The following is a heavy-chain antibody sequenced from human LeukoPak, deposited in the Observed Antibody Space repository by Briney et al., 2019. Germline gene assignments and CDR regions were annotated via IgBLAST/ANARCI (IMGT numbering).Heavy chain of an antibody. V-gene: IGHV3-23*01. CDR1: GFTFSSYA. Sequence: GGSLRLSCAASGFTFSSYAMSWVRQAPGKGLEWVSAISGSGGSTYYADSVKGRFTISRDNSKNTLYLQMNSLRAEDMAVYYCAKPGEVVPASIPYYFDYWGQGTLVTVSS. CDR2: ISGSGGST. J-gene: IGHJ4*02. CDR3: AKPGEVVPASIPYYFDY. D-gene: IGHD2-2*01.